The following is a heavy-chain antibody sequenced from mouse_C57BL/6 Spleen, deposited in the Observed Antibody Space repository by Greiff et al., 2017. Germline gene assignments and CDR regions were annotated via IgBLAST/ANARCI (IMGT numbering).Heavy chain of an antibody. J-gene: IGHJ2*01. D-gene: IGHD1-1*01. Sequence: QVQLKESGPGLVQPSQSLSITCTVSGFSLPSYGVHWVRQSPGKGLEWLGVIWSGGSTDYHAAFISRLSISKDNSKSQVFFKMNSLQADDTAIYYCARDYYGSIYYFDYWGQGTTLTVSS. CDR3: ARDYYGSIYYFDY. CDR1: GFSLPSYG. V-gene: IGHV2-2*01. CDR2: IWSGGST.